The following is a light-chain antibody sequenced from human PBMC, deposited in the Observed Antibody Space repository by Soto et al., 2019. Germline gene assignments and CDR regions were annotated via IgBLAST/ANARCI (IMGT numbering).Light chain of an antibody. V-gene: IGLV2-8*01. J-gene: IGLJ2*01. Sequence: QSALTQPPSAAGSPGQSVTISCTGTSSDVGGYNYVSWYQQHPGKAPKLMISEVSKRPSGVPDRFSGSKSGNTASLTVSGLLAEYEADYYFSSFAGNNNLVFGGGTKLTV. CDR1: SSDVGGYNY. CDR2: EVS. CDR3: SSFAGNNNLV.